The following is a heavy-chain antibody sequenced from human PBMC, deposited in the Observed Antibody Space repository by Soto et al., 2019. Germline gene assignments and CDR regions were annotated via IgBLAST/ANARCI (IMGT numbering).Heavy chain of an antibody. J-gene: IGHJ3*02. V-gene: IGHV6-1*01. Sequence: QVQVQQSGPGLVKPSQTLSLTCAISGDSVSRISTAWNWIRQSPSRGLEWLGRTYYRSKWYNNYAVSVKSRITINPDTSKNQFSLQLNSVTPEDTAVYYCASGRWSGFDIWGQGTMVTVSS. CDR3: ASGRWSGFDI. CDR1: GDSVSRISTA. D-gene: IGHD3-3*01. CDR2: TYYRSKWYN.